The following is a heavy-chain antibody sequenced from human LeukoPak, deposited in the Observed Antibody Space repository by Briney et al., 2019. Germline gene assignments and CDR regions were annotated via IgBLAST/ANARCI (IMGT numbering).Heavy chain of an antibody. D-gene: IGHD3-3*01. CDR3: ARVDGSDYDFWSGPNWFDP. V-gene: IGHV1-69*04. CDR1: GGSFSSYA. CDR2: IIPILGIA. J-gene: IGHJ5*02. Sequence: GASVKVSCKASGGSFSSYAISWVRQAPGQGLEWMGRIIPILGIANYAQKFQGRVTITADESTSTAYMELSSLRSEDTAVYYCARVDGSDYDFWSGPNWFDPWGQGTLVTVSS.